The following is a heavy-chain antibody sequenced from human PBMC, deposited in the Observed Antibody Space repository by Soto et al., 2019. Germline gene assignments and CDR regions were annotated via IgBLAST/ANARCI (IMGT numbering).Heavy chain of an antibody. J-gene: IGHJ6*03. CDR3: ASVYYYYYYMDV. Sequence: SETLSLTCTVSGGSISSYYWSWIRQPPGKGLEWIGYIYYSGSTNYNPSLKSRVTISVDTSKNQFSLKLSSVTAADTAVYYCASVYYYYYYMDVWGKGTTVTVSS. CDR2: IYYSGST. V-gene: IGHV4-59*12. CDR1: GGSISSYY.